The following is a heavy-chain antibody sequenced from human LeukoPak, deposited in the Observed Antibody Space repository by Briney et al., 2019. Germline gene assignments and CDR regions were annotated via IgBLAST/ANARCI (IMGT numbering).Heavy chain of an antibody. J-gene: IGHJ4*02. D-gene: IGHD1-26*01. Sequence: GGSLRLSCGASGFLFDDHDMHWVRQAPGKGLEWVAYIPSDGYHTYYADSVKGRFTITRDNLKNTLYLQMNSLRLEDMAVYYCAKPSGSGVDYWGRGTRVTVSS. CDR1: GFLFDDHD. V-gene: IGHV3-30*02. CDR3: AKPSGSGVDY. CDR2: IPSDGYHT.